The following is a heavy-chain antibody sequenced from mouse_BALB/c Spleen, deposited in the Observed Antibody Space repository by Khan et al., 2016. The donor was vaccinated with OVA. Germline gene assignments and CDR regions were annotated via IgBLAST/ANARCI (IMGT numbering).Heavy chain of an antibody. D-gene: IGHD2-14*01. Sequence: QIQLVQSGPELTKPGETVKISCKASGYTFRNNGMNWVKQAPGKGLKWMGWINPYTGEPTYADDFKGRFAFSLETSANTAYLQINNLKNDDTATYFCARVGYDGTMDSWGQGTSVTVSS. J-gene: IGHJ4*01. CDR3: ARVGYDGTMDS. CDR1: GYTFRNNG. CDR2: INPYTGEP. V-gene: IGHV9-3-1*01.